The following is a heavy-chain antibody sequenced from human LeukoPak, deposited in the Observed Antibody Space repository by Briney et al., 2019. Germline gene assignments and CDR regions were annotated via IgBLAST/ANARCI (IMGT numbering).Heavy chain of an antibody. CDR1: GFSFKSYA. V-gene: IGHV3-7*01. J-gene: IGHJ4*02. CDR3: ARGWNYAFRFDY. D-gene: IGHD1-7*01. Sequence: RPGGSLRLSCAASGFSFKSYAMNWVRQAPGKGLEWVAHIKQDGGEKYYVDSVKGRFTISRDNAENLVYLLMDSLRAEGTAVYYCARGWNYAFRFDYWGQGTLVTVST. CDR2: IKQDGGEK.